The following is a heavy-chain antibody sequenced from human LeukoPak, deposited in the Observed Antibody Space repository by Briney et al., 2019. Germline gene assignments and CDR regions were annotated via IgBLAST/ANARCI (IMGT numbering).Heavy chain of an antibody. J-gene: IGHJ3*02. CDR3: ASSYYYDSRYAFDI. CDR1: GGSISSSSYY. V-gene: IGHV4-39*01. Sequence: SETLSLTCTVSGGSISSSSYYWGWIRQPPGKGLEWIGSIYYSGSTYYNPSLKSRVTISVDTSKNQFSLKLTSVTAADTAVYYCASSYYYDSRYAFDIWGQGTMVTVSS. D-gene: IGHD3-22*01. CDR2: IYYSGST.